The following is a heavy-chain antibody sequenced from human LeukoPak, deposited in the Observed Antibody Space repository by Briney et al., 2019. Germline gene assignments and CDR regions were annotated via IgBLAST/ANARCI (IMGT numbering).Heavy chain of an antibody. D-gene: IGHD2-21*01. CDR3: AIPVDSVAMDFDI. CDR2: IYYSGST. Sequence: SETLSLTCTVSGGSISSYYWSWIRQPPGKGLEWIGYIYYSGSTNYNPSLRSRVTISVDTSKNQFSLKLSSVTAADTAVYYCAIPVDSVAMDFDIWGQGTMVTVSS. V-gene: IGHV4-59*01. CDR1: GGSISSYY. J-gene: IGHJ3*02.